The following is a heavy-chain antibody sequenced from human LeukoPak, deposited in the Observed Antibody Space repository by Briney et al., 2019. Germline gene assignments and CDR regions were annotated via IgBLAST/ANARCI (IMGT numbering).Heavy chain of an antibody. CDR1: GFTLGSNS. J-gene: IGHJ1*01. D-gene: IGHD3-22*01. Sequence: PGGSLRLSCAASGFTLGSNSLTWVRQAPGKGLEWVSGISSRGKTYNADSVKGRFTISRDNAKNTVYLQMNSLRAADTAVYYCATGEDNSDSSGYYSYFQDWGQGTLVIVSS. CDR3: ATGEDNSDSSGYYSYFQD. V-gene: IGHV3-21*04. CDR2: ISSRGKT.